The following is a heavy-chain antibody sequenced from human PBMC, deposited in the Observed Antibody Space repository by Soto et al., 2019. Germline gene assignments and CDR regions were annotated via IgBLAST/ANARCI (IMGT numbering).Heavy chain of an antibody. CDR3: AHRTPTVTWWFDP. V-gene: IGHV2-5*02. CDR2: IYWDDDT. Sequence: QITLKESGPTLVKPTQTLTLTCTFSGFSLTTRGVGVAWIRQPPGKPLEWLALIYWDDDTRYSPSLKGSRAITKDTSKNQVVLTMSSIAPADTGKYFCAHRTPTVTWWFDPWSQGTLVTVSS. J-gene: IGHJ5*02. D-gene: IGHD4-17*01. CDR1: GFSLTTRGVG.